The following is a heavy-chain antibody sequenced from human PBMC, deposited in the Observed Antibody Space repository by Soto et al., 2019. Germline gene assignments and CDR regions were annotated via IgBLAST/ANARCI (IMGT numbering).Heavy chain of an antibody. V-gene: IGHV1-18*01. CDR3: ARDEYNNGRNWLNP. CDR2: ISTYNGNT. CDR1: GYSFSNSG. Sequence: QVELVQSGPEVKKPGASVKVSCKASGYSFSNSGFSWMRQAPGQGLEWMGWISTYNGNTNYAQKFQGRLSVTRDTSTTTAFMELTTLRSDDTAVYYCARDEYNNGRNWLNPWGQGTLVTVTS. D-gene: IGHD2-8*01. J-gene: IGHJ5*02.